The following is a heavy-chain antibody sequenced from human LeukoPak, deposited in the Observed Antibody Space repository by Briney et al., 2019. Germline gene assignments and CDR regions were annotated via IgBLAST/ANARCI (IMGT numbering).Heavy chain of an antibody. V-gene: IGHV3-30*02. Sequence: GGSLRLSCAASGFTFSSYGMHWVRQAPGKGLEGVAFIRYDGSNKYYADSVKGRFTISRDNSKNTLYLQLSRLRGVDAAVYYCVKGSHYVHDSGQGTLVTVSS. J-gene: IGHJ4*02. CDR1: GFTFSSYG. CDR2: IRYDGSNK. D-gene: IGHD4-17*01. CDR3: VKGSHYVHD.